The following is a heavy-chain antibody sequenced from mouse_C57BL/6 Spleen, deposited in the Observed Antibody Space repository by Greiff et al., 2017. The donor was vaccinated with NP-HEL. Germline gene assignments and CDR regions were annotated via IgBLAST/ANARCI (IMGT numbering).Heavy chain of an antibody. D-gene: IGHD1-1*01. CDR2: IYPRDGST. J-gene: IGHJ4*01. CDR1: GYTFTSYD. CDR3: SRRVVDDAMDY. Sequence: VQLQESGPELVKPGASVKLSCKASGYTFTSYDINWVKQRPGQGLEWIGWIYPRDGSTKYNEKFKGKATLTVDTSSSTAYMELHSLTSEDSAVYFCSRRVVDDAMDYWGQGTSVTGSS. V-gene: IGHV1-85*01.